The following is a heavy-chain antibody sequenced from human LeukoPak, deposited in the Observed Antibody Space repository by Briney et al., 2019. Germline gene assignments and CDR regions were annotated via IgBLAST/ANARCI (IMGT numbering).Heavy chain of an antibody. Sequence: GESLKISCKGSGYSFTNYWITWVRQLPAKGLEWMWRIDPGGSYISYSPSFQGHVTMSVDKSISTAYLQWSSLKASDSAMYYCATNTMFRGIHAFDIWGQGTMVTVSS. CDR3: ATNTMFRGIHAFDI. CDR2: IDPGGSYI. J-gene: IGHJ3*02. V-gene: IGHV5-10-1*01. D-gene: IGHD3-10*01. CDR1: GYSFTNYW.